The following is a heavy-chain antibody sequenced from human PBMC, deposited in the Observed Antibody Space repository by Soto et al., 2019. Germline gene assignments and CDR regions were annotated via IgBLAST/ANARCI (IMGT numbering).Heavy chain of an antibody. V-gene: IGHV3-74*01. CDR1: GFSFSSYW. CDR3: ARSPGGYYTG. J-gene: IGHJ3*01. CDR2: INTDGSST. Sequence: EVQFVESGGGLVQPGGSLRLSCADSGFSFSSYWMHWLRQGPEKGLVWVSRINTDGSSTNYADSVKGRFTISRDNAKSTLYLQMNSLSAEDTAVYYCARSPGGYYTGWGQGTVVTVSS. D-gene: IGHD2-8*02.